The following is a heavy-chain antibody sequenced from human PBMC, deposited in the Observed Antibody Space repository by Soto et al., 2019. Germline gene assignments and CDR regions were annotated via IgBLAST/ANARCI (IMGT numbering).Heavy chain of an antibody. D-gene: IGHD5-12*01. CDR2: ISTKNANT. J-gene: IGHJ4*02. CDR1: GYSFTTYG. V-gene: IGHV1-18*01. CDR3: ARRGYGDY. Sequence: QVQLVQSGAEMKMPGASVKVSCKAFGYSFTTYGISWVRQAPGQGLEWMGWISTKNANTNYAQKFQDRVTMTTDTSTSTVYMELRSLRSDDSAVYYCARRGYGDYWGQGTLISVSS.